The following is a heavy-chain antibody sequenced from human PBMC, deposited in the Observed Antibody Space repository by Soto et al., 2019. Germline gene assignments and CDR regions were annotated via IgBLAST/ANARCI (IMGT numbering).Heavy chain of an antibody. Sequence: SETLSLTYTVSGGSISSFYWTWIRQPRGKGLEWIGHIFYSGNTNYNPSLKSRLTISVDTSKIQFSLKLTSVTAADTAVYYCARGSYDFWSLGDYYYGMDVWGQATTVTVSS. CDR3: ARGSYDFWSLGDYYYGMDV. J-gene: IGHJ6*02. V-gene: IGHV4-59*01. CDR2: IFYSGNT. D-gene: IGHD3-3*01. CDR1: GGSISSFY.